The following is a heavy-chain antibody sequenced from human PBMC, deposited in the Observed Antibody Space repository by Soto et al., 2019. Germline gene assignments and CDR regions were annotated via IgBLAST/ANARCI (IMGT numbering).Heavy chain of an antibody. Sequence: SETLSLTCTVSGGSISSYYWSWIRQPPGKRLEWIGYIKYSGSTSYNPSLKSRVTISVDTSKNQFSLKLNSVTAADTAGYYCARDQEGGTLEWGRGTLVTVSS. CDR3: ARDQEGGTLE. CDR1: GGSISSYY. V-gene: IGHV4-59*01. J-gene: IGHJ4*02. D-gene: IGHD2-15*01. CDR2: IKYSGST.